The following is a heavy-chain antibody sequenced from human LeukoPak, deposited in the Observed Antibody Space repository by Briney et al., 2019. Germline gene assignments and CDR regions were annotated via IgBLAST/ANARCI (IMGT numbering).Heavy chain of an antibody. D-gene: IGHD3-10*01. CDR2: IYTSGST. Sequence: PSETQSLTCTVSGGSISSYYWSWIRQPAGKGREWIGRIYTSGSTNYNPSLKSRVTMSVDTSKNQVSLTLWSVTAADTAVYYCARDRLHYYGSGSYYLGNWFDPWRQGTLVTVS. J-gene: IGHJ5*02. CDR1: GGSISSYY. CDR3: ARDRLHYYGSGSYYLGNWFDP. V-gene: IGHV4-4*07.